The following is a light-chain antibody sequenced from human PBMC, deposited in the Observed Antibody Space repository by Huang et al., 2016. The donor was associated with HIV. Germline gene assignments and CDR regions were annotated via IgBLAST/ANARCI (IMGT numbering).Light chain of an antibody. V-gene: IGKV3-15*01. J-gene: IGKJ2*01. CDR2: CAS. CDR1: QSVGSK. CDR3: QQYNNWPYT. Sequence: DTVMTQTPATLSVSPGARATLSCRANQSVGSKSAWFQQKPGQAPRLLIHCASTRATGIPARFSGSGSVTEFTLTISSLQSEDFAVYYCQQYNNWPYTFGQGTKLEIK.